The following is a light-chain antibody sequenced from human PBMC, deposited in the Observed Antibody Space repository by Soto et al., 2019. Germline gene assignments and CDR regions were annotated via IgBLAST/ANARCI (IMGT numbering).Light chain of an antibody. Sequence: EIVLTQSPGTLSLSPGERATLSCRASQTVTSSYLAWYQQKPGQAPRLLIYGASSRATGIPDRFSGSGSGTDLTLTISRLETEACDVYYCQQYGSSPRFGQGTKVDIK. V-gene: IGKV3-20*01. CDR2: GAS. CDR1: QTVTSSY. J-gene: IGKJ1*01. CDR3: QQYGSSPR.